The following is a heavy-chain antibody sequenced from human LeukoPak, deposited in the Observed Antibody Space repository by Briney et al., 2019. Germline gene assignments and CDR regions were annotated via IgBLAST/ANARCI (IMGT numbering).Heavy chain of an antibody. D-gene: IGHD6-13*01. CDR3: ARVASSWRMYYFDY. J-gene: IGHJ4*02. V-gene: IGHV4-4*07. CDR1: GGSISSYY. CDR2: IYTSGST. Sequence: SETLSLTCTVSGGSISSYYWSWIRQPARKGLEWIGRIYTSGSTNYNPSLKSRVTMSVDTSKNQFSLKLSSVTAADTAVYYCARVASSWRMYYFDYWGQGTLVTVSS.